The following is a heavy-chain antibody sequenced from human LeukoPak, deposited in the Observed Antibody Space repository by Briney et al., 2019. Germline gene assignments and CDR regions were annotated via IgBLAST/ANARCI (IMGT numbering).Heavy chain of an antibody. J-gene: IGHJ4*02. Sequence: SGTLSLTCAVSGGSISSTNWWWSWVRQPPGKGLEWIGEIYHSGITNYNPSLKSRVTISVDKSKNQFSLKLSSVTAADTAVYYCASAGPRGSSWYPYWGQGTLVTVSS. CDR1: GGSISSTNW. V-gene: IGHV4-4*02. CDR3: ASAGPRGSSWYPY. CDR2: IYHSGIT. D-gene: IGHD6-13*01.